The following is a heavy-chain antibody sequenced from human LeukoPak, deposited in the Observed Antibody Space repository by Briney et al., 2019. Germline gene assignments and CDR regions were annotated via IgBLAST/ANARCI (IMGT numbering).Heavy chain of an antibody. V-gene: IGHV3-13*01. D-gene: IGHD4-17*01. J-gene: IGHJ3*02. CDR3: ARLRSAAFDI. CDR1: GFTFSSSD. Sequence: GGSLRLSCVASGFTFSSSDMHWVRQATGKGLEWVSAIGTAGDTYYPGSVKGRFTISRENAKNSLYLQMNSLRVGDTAVYYRARLRSAAFDIWGQGTMVTVSS. CDR2: IGTAGDT.